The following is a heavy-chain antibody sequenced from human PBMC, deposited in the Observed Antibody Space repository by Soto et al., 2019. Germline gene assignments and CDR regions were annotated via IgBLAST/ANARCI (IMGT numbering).Heavy chain of an antibody. V-gene: IGHV3-13*05. Sequence: EVQLVESGGGLVQPGGSLRLSCAASGFIFSTYDMHWVRQPTGKGLEWVSAIGTAGDPDYSVSVKGRFTISRENAKNSLYLQMNSLTAGDTAVYYCARENWERGVFDIWGQGTMVTVSS. D-gene: IGHD1-26*01. CDR3: ARENWERGVFDI. CDR2: IGTAGDP. J-gene: IGHJ3*02. CDR1: GFIFSTYD.